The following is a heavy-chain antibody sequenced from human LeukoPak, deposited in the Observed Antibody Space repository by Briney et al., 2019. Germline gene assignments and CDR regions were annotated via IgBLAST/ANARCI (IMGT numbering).Heavy chain of an antibody. D-gene: IGHD3-16*02. CDR2: VSGYNGNT. J-gene: IGHJ4*02. CDR3: ARDRPVMITFGGVIIAAH. V-gene: IGHV1-18*01. Sequence: ASVKVSCKASGYTFTSHGINWLRQAPGQGLEWMGWVSGYNGNTDYAQKFQGRVTMTTDRSTNTVYMELRSLRSDDTAVYYCARDRPVMITFGGVIIAAHWGQGTLVSVSS. CDR1: GYTFTSHG.